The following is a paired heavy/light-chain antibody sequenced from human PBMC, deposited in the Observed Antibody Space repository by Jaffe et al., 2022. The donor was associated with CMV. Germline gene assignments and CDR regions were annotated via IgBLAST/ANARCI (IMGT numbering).Light chain of an antibody. CDR3: QQSYNWPRT. Sequence: EIVLTQSPATLSVSPGERATLSCRASQSISSQLAWYQQKPGQPPRLLIYGASARVAGIPARFSGSGSGTEFSLTVSSLQPEDCAVYYCQQSYNWPRTFGQGTKVEIK. V-gene: IGKV3-15*01. CDR2: GAS. J-gene: IGKJ1*01. CDR1: QSISSQ.
Heavy chain of an antibody. V-gene: IGHV3-15*01. CDR3: ATAPGFFDSAPFDY. CDR1: GFSFINAW. J-gene: IGHJ4*02. Sequence: EVQLVESGGGLVKPGESLRLTCAVSGFSFINAWMSWVRQAPGKGLEWVGRIKSKADGGSTDHAAPVQGRFTISRDDSKNTLYLQMNSLKTEDTAVYYCATAPGFFDSAPFDYWGPGTLVIVSS. D-gene: IGHD3-22*01. CDR2: IKSKADGGST.